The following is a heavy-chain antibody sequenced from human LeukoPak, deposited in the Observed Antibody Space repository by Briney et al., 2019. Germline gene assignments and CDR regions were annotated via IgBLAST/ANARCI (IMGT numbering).Heavy chain of an antibody. D-gene: IGHD1-14*01. Sequence: PGGSLRFSCAASGFTFSSYEMNWVRQAPGRGLEWVSHIGNTGRTIYYEDSVQGRLTISRDNAKNSLYLQMNSPRAEDTAIYYCVRGDRYFFDFWGQGTLVTVFS. J-gene: IGHJ4*02. V-gene: IGHV3-48*03. CDR3: VRGDRYFFDF. CDR2: IGNTGRTI. CDR1: GFTFSSYE.